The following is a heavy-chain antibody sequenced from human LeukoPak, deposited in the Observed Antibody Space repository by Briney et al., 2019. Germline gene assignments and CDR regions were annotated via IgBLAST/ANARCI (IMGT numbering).Heavy chain of an antibody. CDR2: MYYSGGT. V-gene: IGHV4-39*01. D-gene: IGHD3-3*01. J-gene: IGHJ4*02. Sequence: SETLSLTCTVSGGSLSSSTYYWGWIRQPPGKGLEWIGSMYYSGGTYYNPSLKSRVTISVDTSKNQFSLNLRSVTSADTAVYYCASSITIFGVVLRTIYFDYWGQGILVTVSP. CDR3: ASSITIFGVVLRTIYFDY. CDR1: GGSLSSSTYY.